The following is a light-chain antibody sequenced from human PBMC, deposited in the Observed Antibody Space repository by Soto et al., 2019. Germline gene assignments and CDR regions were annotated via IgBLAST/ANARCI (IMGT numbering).Light chain of an antibody. J-gene: IGLJ1*01. CDR3: SSYTSSSIPYV. V-gene: IGLV2-14*01. CDR2: EVS. Sequence: QSALAQPASVSGSPGQSITISCTGTSSDVSGYNYVSWYQQHPGKAPKLMIYEVSNRPSGVSNRFSGSKSGNTASLTISGLQAEDEADYYCSSYTSSSIPYVFGTGTKVTVL. CDR1: SSDVSGYNY.